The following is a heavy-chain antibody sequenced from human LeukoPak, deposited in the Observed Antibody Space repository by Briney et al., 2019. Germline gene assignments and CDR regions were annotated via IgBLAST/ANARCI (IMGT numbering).Heavy chain of an antibody. Sequence: SETLSLTCTVSGGSISSSSYYWGWIRQPPGTGLEWIGSIYYSGSTYYNPSLKSRVTISVDTSKNQFSLKLSSVTAADTAVYYCARDTDYYDSSAIDYWGQGTLVTVSS. CDR3: ARDTDYYDSSAIDY. J-gene: IGHJ4*02. CDR2: IYYSGST. V-gene: IGHV4-39*07. CDR1: GGSISSSSYY. D-gene: IGHD3-22*01.